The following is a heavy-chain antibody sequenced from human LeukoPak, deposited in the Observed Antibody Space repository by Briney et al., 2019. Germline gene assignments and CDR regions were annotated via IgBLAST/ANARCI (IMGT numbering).Heavy chain of an antibody. CDR2: INAGNGNT. V-gene: IGHV1-3*01. J-gene: IGHJ5*02. CDR1: GYTFTSYA. D-gene: IGHD6-13*01. CDR3: ARRVAAAGWFDP. Sequence: ASVKVSCKASGYTFTSYAMHWVRQAPGQRLEWMGWINAGNGNTKYSQKFQGRVTITRDTSASKAYMELSSLRSEDTAVYYCARRVAAAGWFDPWGQGTLVTVSS.